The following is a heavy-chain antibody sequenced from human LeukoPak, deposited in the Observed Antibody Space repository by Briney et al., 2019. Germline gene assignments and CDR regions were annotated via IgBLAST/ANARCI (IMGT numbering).Heavy chain of an antibody. V-gene: IGHV5-51*01. CDR3: ARRVSSSSSRVNGLDWFDP. CDR1: GYSFSSYW. CDR2: IYPGDSDT. Sequence: GESLKISCKGSGYSFSSYWIGWVRQMPGKGLEWMGIIYPGDSDTRYSPSFQGQVTISADKSISTAYLQWSSLKASDTAMYYCARRVSSSSSRVNGLDWFDPWGQGTLVTVSS. J-gene: IGHJ5*02. D-gene: IGHD6-6*01.